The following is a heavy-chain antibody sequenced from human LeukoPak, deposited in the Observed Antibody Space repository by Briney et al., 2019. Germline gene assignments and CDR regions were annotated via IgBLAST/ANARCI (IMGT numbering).Heavy chain of an antibody. Sequence: PSETLSLTCTVSGGSISSGGYYWSWIRQHPGKGLEWIGYIYYSGSTNYNPSLKSRVTISVDTSKNQFSLKLSSVTAADTAVYYCARVLPYYYGMDVWGQGTTVTVSS. CDR3: ARVLPYYYGMDV. CDR1: GGSISSGGYY. J-gene: IGHJ6*02. V-gene: IGHV4-61*08. CDR2: IYYSGST. D-gene: IGHD3-3*01.